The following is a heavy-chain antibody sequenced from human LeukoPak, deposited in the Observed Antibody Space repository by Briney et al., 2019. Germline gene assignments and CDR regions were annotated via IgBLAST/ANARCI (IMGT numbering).Heavy chain of an antibody. D-gene: IGHD3-22*01. Sequence: EGSLRLSCAASGFTFSSYAMHWVRQAPGKGLEWVAVISYDGSNKYYADSVKGRFTISRDNSKNTLYLQMNSLRAEDTAVYYCAREPYYYDSSGYQDAFDIWGQGTMVTVSS. CDR3: AREPYYYDSSGYQDAFDI. CDR2: ISYDGSNK. V-gene: IGHV3-30*04. J-gene: IGHJ3*02. CDR1: GFTFSSYA.